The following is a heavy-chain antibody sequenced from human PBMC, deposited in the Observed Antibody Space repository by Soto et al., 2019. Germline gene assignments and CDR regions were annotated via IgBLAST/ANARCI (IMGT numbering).Heavy chain of an antibody. CDR1: GYSFTSYW. V-gene: IGHV5-51*01. D-gene: IGHD6-6*01. Sequence: GESLKISCKGSGYSFTSYWIGWVRQMPGKGLEWMGIIYPGDSDTRYSPSFQGQVTISADKSISTAYLQWSSLKASDTAMYYCARSIAARPGTYYYYMDVWGKGTTVTVSS. CDR3: ARSIAARPGTYYYYMDV. J-gene: IGHJ6*03. CDR2: IYPGDSDT.